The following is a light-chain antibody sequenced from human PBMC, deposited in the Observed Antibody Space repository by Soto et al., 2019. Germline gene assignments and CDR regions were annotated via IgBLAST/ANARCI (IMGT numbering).Light chain of an antibody. V-gene: IGKV1-39*01. Sequence: DIQMTQSPSSLSASVGDRVTITCRASQSISSYLDWYQQKPGKAPRFLIYAASSLQSGVPSRFSGSGSGTDFTLTISSLQPEDFATYFCQQSYSIPLTFGGGTRWIS. J-gene: IGKJ4*01. CDR1: QSISSY. CDR2: AAS. CDR3: QQSYSIPLT.